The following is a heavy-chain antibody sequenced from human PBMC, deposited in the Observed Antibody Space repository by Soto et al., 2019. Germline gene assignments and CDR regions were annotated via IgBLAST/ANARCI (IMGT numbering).Heavy chain of an antibody. CDR1: GGSISSSSYY. Sequence: SETLSLTCTVSGGSISSSSYYWGWIRQPPGEGLEWIGSIYYSGSTYYNPSLKSRVTISVDTSKNQFSLKLSSVTAADTAVYYCARKQSIVVVPAAIEVWFDPWGQGTLVTAPQ. CDR3: ARKQSIVVVPAAIEVWFDP. J-gene: IGHJ5*02. V-gene: IGHV4-39*01. CDR2: IYYSGST. D-gene: IGHD2-2*02.